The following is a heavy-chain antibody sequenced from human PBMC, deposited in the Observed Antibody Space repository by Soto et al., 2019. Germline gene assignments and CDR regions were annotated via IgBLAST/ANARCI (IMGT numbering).Heavy chain of an antibody. CDR1: GYSFTSYW. Sequence: GESLKLSCKASGYSFTSYWIGWVLQMPGKGLEWMGIIYPGDSDTRYSPSFQGQVTISADKSISTAYLQWSSLKASDTAMYYCARYSSGVENWFDPWGQGTLVTVSS. D-gene: IGHD1-26*01. CDR3: ARYSSGVENWFDP. CDR2: IYPGDSDT. V-gene: IGHV5-51*01. J-gene: IGHJ5*02.